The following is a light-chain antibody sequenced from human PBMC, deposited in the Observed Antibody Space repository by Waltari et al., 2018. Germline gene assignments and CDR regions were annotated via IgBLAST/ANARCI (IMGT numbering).Light chain of an antibody. CDR1: SSDVGGYKY. Sequence: QSALTQPPSASGSPGQSVTISCTGTSSDVGGYKYVSWYQQHPGKAPKLIMYEVTKRPSGVPDRFSGSKSGNTASLTVSGRLPEDEAAYYCTSYAGSNNPVMFGGGTKLTVL. J-gene: IGLJ3*02. CDR2: EVT. V-gene: IGLV2-8*01. CDR3: TSYAGSNNPVM.